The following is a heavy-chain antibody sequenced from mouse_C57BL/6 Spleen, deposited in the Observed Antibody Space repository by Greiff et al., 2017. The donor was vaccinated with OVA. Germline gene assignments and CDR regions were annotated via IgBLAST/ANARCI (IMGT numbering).Heavy chain of an antibody. D-gene: IGHD1-1*01. J-gene: IGHJ4*01. CDR1: GFTFTDYY. CDR2: IRNKANGYTT. Sequence: EVKLVESGGGLVQPGGSLSLSCAASGFTFTDYYMSWVRQPPGKALEWLGFIRNKANGYTTEYSASVKGRFTISRDNSQSILYLQMNALRAEDSATYYCARVYGSSYGYAMDYWGQGTSVTVSS. CDR3: ARVYGSSYGYAMDY. V-gene: IGHV7-3*01.